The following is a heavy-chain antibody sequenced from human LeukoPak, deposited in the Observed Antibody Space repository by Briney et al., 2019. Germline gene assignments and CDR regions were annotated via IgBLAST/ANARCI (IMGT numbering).Heavy chain of an antibody. D-gene: IGHD6-19*01. V-gene: IGHV3-23*01. CDR1: GFTFSSYG. CDR3: AKDRSSGWSRGELLY. Sequence: PGGSLRLSCAASGFTFSSYGMSWVRQAPGKGLEWVSAISGSGGSTYYADSVKGRFTISRDNSKNTLYLQMNSLRAEDTAVYYCAKDRSSGWSRGELLYWGQGTLVTASS. J-gene: IGHJ4*02. CDR2: ISGSGGST.